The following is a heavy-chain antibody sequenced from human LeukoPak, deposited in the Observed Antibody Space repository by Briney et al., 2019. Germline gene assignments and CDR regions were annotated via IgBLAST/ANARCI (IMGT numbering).Heavy chain of an antibody. CDR3: TRDAGGSSTSCLDY. CDR2: IKSKTDGGTT. V-gene: IGHV3-15*01. D-gene: IGHD2-2*01. J-gene: IGHJ4*02. Sequence: GGSLRLSCAASGFTFSNAWMSWVRQAPGKGLEWVGRIKSKTDGGTTDYAAPVKGRFTISRDDSKSIAYLQMNSLKTEDTAAYYCTRDAGGSSTSCLDYWGQGTLVAVSS. CDR1: GFTFSNAW.